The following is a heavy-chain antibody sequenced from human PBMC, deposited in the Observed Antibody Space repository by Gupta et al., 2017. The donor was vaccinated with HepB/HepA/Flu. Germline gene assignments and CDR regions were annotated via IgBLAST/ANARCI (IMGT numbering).Heavy chain of an antibody. J-gene: IGHJ4*02. Sequence: QVQLQESGPGLVKPSQTLSLTRTFPGGSISSGDYYWSWIRQPPGKGLEWIGYIYYSGSTYYNPSLKSRVTISVDTSKNQFSLKLSSVTAADTAVYYCAREGDIVATSGGFDYWGQGTLVTVSS. V-gene: IGHV4-30-4*01. D-gene: IGHD5-12*01. CDR3: AREGDIVATSGGFDY. CDR2: IYYSGST. CDR1: GGSISSGDYY.